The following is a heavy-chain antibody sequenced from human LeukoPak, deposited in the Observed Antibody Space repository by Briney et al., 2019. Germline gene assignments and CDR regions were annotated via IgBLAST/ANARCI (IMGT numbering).Heavy chain of an antibody. CDR3: ARAAGGGYFDF. Sequence: ASVKVSCKASGYTFTSYDINWVRQAPGQGLEWMGRIIPILGIANYAQKFQGRVTITADKSTSTVYLDLRSLRSDDTAVYYCARAAGGGYFDFWGQGTLVTVS. V-gene: IGHV1-69*04. J-gene: IGHJ4*02. D-gene: IGHD6-13*01. CDR2: IIPILGIA. CDR1: GYTFTSYD.